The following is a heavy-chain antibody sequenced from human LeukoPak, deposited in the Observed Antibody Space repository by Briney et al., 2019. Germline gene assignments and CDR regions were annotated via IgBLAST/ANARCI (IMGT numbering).Heavy chain of an antibody. J-gene: IGHJ1*01. V-gene: IGHV4-38-2*01. Sequence: SETLSLTCAVSGYSISSGYYGGWIRQPPGKGLEWIGIIYHSGSTNYNPSLKSRVTISVDTSKNQFSLKLSSVTAADTAVYYCARGRGDLKYFQHWGQGTLVTVSS. D-gene: IGHD4-17*01. CDR2: IYHSGST. CDR3: ARGRGDLKYFQH. CDR1: GYSISSGYY.